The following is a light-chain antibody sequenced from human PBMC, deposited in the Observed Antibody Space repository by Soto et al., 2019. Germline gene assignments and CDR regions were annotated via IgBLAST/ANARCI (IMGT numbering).Light chain of an antibody. CDR2: GAS. J-gene: IGKJ5*01. V-gene: IGKV3-20*01. CDR1: QTVSNNY. Sequence: IVLSQSPGTLSLSPGVRATLSCRACQTVSNNYLAWCQQKPGQAPRVIMYGASRRATGIPDRFSGGGSGTDFTLTISRLEPEDFAVYFCQQYAGPPTTFGQGTLLEVK. CDR3: QQYAGPPTT.